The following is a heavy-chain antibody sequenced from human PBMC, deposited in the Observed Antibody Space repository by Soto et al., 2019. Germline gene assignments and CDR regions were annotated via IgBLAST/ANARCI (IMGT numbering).Heavy chain of an antibody. CDR2: INPDNGNT. V-gene: IGHV1-3*01. Sequence: ASVKVSCKSSGYTFTRYTINWVRQAPGQRLEWMGWINPDNGNTKSSQKFQDRVIITRDTSASTAYMDLSSLRSEDTAVYYCARGIATGQLDPWGQGTLVTVSS. D-gene: IGHD2-15*01. CDR3: ARGIATGQLDP. CDR1: GYTFTRYT. J-gene: IGHJ5*02.